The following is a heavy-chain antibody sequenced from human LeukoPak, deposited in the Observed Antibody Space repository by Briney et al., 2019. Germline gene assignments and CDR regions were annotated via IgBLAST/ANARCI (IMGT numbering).Heavy chain of an antibody. CDR1: GFTVSSNY. J-gene: IGHJ5*02. V-gene: IGHV3-66*01. Sequence: GGSLRLSCAASGFTVSSNYVSWVRQAPGKGLEWVSVIYSGGSTYYADSVKGRFTISRDNSKNTLYLQMNSLRAEDTAVYYCARYSSGYYYEGWFDPWGQGTLVTVSS. CDR2: IYSGGST. CDR3: ARYSSGYYYEGWFDP. D-gene: IGHD3-22*01.